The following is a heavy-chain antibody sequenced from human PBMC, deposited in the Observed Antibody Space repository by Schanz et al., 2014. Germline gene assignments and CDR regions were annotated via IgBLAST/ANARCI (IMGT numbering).Heavy chain of an antibody. Sequence: QVQLQQWGAGLLKPSETLSLTCAVYGGPFSGYFWSWIRQSPGKGLQWIGEIHHSGSIIYNPSLRGGVPISMETSKNQVCLRVTSVTAADTAVYYCARHLVNAYGMDVWGQGTTVTVS. CDR1: GGPFSGYF. V-gene: IGHV4-34*01. D-gene: IGHD3-3*02. J-gene: IGHJ6*02. CDR3: ARHLVNAYGMDV. CDR2: IHHSGSI.